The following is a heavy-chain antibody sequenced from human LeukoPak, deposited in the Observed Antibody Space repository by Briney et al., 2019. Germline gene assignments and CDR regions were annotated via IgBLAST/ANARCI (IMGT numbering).Heavy chain of an antibody. J-gene: IGHJ4*02. D-gene: IGHD6-19*01. CDR2: ISYDGSNE. CDR1: GFTFSSYA. V-gene: IGHV3-30-3*01. CDR3: AKDILGQWHYFDH. Sequence: GGSLRLSCAASGFTFSSYAMHWVRQAPGKGLEWVAVISYDGSNEYYADSVKGRFTISRDNSKNTLYLQMNSLRAEDTALYYCAKDILGQWHYFDHWGQGTLVTVSS.